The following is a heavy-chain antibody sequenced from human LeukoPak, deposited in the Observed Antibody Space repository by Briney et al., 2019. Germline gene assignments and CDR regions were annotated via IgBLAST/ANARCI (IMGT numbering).Heavy chain of an antibody. CDR2: ISGTGGST. J-gene: IGHJ4*02. CDR3: ASLRSVVVVAAFDY. V-gene: IGHV3-23*01. Sequence: GGSLRLSCAASGFTFSSYATSWVRQAPGKGLKWVSIISGTGGSTYYADSVKGRFTISRDDSKNTLYLQMNSLRAEDTAVYYCASLRSVVVVAAFDYWGQGTLVTVSS. CDR1: GFTFSSYA. D-gene: IGHD2-15*01.